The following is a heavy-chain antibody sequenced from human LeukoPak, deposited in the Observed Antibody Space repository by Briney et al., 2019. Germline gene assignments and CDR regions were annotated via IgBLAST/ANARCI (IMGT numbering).Heavy chain of an antibody. Sequence: GGSLRLSCAASGFTFSSYAMSWVRQAQGKGLEWVSAISGSGGSTYYADSVKGRFTISRDNSKNTLYLQMNSLRAEDTAVYYCAKRGYDSSGYYFIAAHEYFQHWGRGTLVTVSS. CDR2: ISGSGGST. CDR1: GFTFSSYA. J-gene: IGHJ1*01. CDR3: AKRGYDSSGYYFIAAHEYFQH. D-gene: IGHD3-22*01. V-gene: IGHV3-23*01.